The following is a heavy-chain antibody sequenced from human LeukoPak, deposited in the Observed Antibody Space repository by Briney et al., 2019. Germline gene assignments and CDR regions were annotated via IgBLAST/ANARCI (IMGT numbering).Heavy chain of an antibody. CDR1: GYTFTGYY. CDR2: INPNSGGT. J-gene: IGHJ6*02. CDR3: ARDRVPRTNNYYYGMDV. D-gene: IGHD2-8*01. V-gene: IGHV1-2*02. Sequence: GASVKVSCKASGYTFTGYYMHWVRQAPGQGLEWMGWINPNSGGTNYAQKFQGRVTMTRDTYISTAYMELSRLRSDDTAVYYCARDRVPRTNNYYYGMDVWGQGTTVTVSS.